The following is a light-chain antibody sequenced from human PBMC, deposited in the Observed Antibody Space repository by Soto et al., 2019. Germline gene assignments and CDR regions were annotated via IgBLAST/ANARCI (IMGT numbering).Light chain of an antibody. J-gene: IGKJ4*01. CDR2: GAS. Sequence: ENVLTQSPGTLSLSPGERATLSCRASQSVTGNYLAWYQQKFGQPPRLLVYGASSRATGIPDRFSGSGSGTGFSLNISRLEPEDFAVYYCHHYCPSPRPSSSPLPFGGGTKVEIK. CDR3: HHYCPSPRPSSSPLP. CDR1: QSVTGNY. V-gene: IGKV3-20*01.